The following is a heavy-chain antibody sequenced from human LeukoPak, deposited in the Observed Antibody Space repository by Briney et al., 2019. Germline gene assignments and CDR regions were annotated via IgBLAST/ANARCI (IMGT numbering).Heavy chain of an antibody. Sequence: SETLSLTCTVSGGSISSYYWSWIRQPPGKGLEWIGYIYYSGSTTYNPSLKSRVTISVDTSKNQFSLKLSSVTAADTAVYYCAREGSGYGDYGDWFDPWGQGTLVTVSS. CDR3: AREGSGYGDYGDWFDP. CDR2: IYYSGST. V-gene: IGHV4-59*01. CDR1: GGSISSYY. J-gene: IGHJ5*02. D-gene: IGHD4-17*01.